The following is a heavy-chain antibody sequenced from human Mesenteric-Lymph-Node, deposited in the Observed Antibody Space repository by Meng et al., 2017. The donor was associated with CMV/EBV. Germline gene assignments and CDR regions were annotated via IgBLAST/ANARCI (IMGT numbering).Heavy chain of an antibody. Sequence: GESLKISCAASGFIFSSYAMSWVRQAPGKGLEWVSVTYSVDSRTYYADSVKGRFTISRDNSKNTLYLKMNSLRAEDTAVYYCAKDLYCSSTSCYVIAIYYYYYGMDVWGQGTTVTVSS. CDR3: AKDLYCSSTSCYVIAIYYYYYGMDV. CDR1: GFIFSSYA. CDR2: TYSVDSRT. V-gene: IGHV3-23*03. J-gene: IGHJ6*02. D-gene: IGHD2-2*01.